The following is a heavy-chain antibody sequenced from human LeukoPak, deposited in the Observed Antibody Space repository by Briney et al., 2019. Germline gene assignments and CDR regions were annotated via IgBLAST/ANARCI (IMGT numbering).Heavy chain of an antibody. CDR2: INPNSGGT. CDR1: GYTFTGYY. J-gene: IGHJ5*02. V-gene: IGHV1-2*02. Sequence: ASVKVSCKASGYTFTGYYMHWVRQAPGQGPEWMGWINPNSGGTNYAQKFQGRVTMTRDTSISTAYMELSRLRSDDTAVYYCARGLLEWLFIGPTGSQRPHNRFDPWGQGTLVTVSS. CDR3: ARGLLEWLFIGPTGSQRPHNRFDP. D-gene: IGHD3-3*01.